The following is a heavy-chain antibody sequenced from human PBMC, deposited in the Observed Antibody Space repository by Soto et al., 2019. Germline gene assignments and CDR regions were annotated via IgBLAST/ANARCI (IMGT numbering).Heavy chain of an antibody. D-gene: IGHD6-13*01. J-gene: IGHJ5*02. CDR1: GGSISSGGYY. Sequence: QVQLQESGPGLVKPSQTLSLTCTVSGGSISSGGYYWSWIRQHPGKGLEWIGYIYYSGSTYYNPSLKSRVTISVDTSKNQFSLKLSSVTAAYTAVYYCARCIAAAGKIFDPWGQGTLVTVSS. CDR2: IYYSGST. V-gene: IGHV4-31*03. CDR3: ARCIAAAGKIFDP.